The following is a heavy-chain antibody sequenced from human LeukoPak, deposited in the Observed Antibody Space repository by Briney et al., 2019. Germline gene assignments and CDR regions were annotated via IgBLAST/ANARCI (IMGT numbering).Heavy chain of an antibody. D-gene: IGHD3-10*01. CDR3: ARDGSGVTATG. V-gene: IGHV1-69*04. Sequence: SVKVSCKASGYTFTGYYMHWVRQAPGQGLEWMGRIIPILGIANYAQKFQGRVTITADKSTSTAYMELSSLRSEDTAVYYCARDGSGVTATGWGQGTLVTVSS. CDR1: GYTFTGYY. J-gene: IGHJ4*02. CDR2: IIPILGIA.